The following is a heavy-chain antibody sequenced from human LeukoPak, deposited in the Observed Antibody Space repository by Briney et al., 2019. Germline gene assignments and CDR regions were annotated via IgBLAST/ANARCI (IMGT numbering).Heavy chain of an antibody. CDR2: IGAYNGNT. V-gene: IGHV1-18*01. D-gene: IGHD3-16*02. CDR1: GYTFTSYG. J-gene: IGHJ4*02. Sequence: ASVKVSCKASGYTFTSYGISWVRQAPGQGLEWMGWIGAYNGNTNYAQKLQGRVTMTTDTSTSTAYMELRSLRSDDTAVYYCARGNYDYVWGSYRYDYWGQGTLVTVSS. CDR3: ARGNYDYVWGSYRYDY.